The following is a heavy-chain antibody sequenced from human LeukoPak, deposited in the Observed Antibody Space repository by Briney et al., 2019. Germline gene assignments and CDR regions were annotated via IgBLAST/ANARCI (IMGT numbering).Heavy chain of an antibody. CDR2: IYYSGST. D-gene: IGHD6-6*01. CDR1: GGSISSSSYY. Sequence: SSETLSLTCTVSGGSISSSSYYWGWIRQPPGKGLEWIGSIYYSGSTYYNPSLKSRVTISVDTSKNKFSLKLSSVTAAARAVFYWARPSWESRSAGGSYWFDPWGQGTLVTVSS. CDR3: ARPSWESRSAGGSYWFDP. V-gene: IGHV4-39*01. J-gene: IGHJ5*02.